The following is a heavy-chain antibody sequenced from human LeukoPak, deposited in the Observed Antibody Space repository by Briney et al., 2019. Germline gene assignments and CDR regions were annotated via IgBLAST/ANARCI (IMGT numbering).Heavy chain of an antibody. CDR3: ARAHKEDSSGYYPWFDP. CDR1: GFTFSSYS. D-gene: IGHD3-22*01. CDR2: ISSSSSYI. V-gene: IGHV3-21*01. Sequence: GGSLRLSCAASGFTFSSYSMNWVRQAPGKGLEWVSSISSSSSYIYYADSVKGRFTISRDNAKNSLYLQMNSLRAEDTAVYYCARAHKEDSSGYYPWFDPWGQGTLVTGSS. J-gene: IGHJ5*02.